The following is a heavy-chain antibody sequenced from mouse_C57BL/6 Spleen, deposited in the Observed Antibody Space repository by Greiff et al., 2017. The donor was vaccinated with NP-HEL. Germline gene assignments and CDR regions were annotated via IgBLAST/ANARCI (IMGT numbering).Heavy chain of an antibody. D-gene: IGHD2-4*01. Sequence: EVQLQQSGTVLARPGASVKMSCKTSGYTFTSYWMHWVNQRPGQGLEWIGAIYPGNSDTSYNQKFKGKAKLTAVTSASTAYMELSSLTNEDSAVYYCARGYEYDGRYFEVWGTGTTVTVSS. V-gene: IGHV1-5*01. J-gene: IGHJ1*03. CDR3: ARGYEYDGRYFEV. CDR2: IYPGNSDT. CDR1: GYTFTSYW.